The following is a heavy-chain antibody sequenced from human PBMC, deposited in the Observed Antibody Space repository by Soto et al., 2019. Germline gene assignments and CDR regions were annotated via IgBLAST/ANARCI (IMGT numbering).Heavy chain of an antibody. Sequence: PGGSLRLSCEASVFTFSSYSMNWVRHAPGKGLEWVSYITNDSGIKSYADSVKGRFAISRDNAEKSVYLQMNSLRDEDTAVYYCARVYSSGWYFDYWGQGTLVTVSS. CDR3: ARVYSSGWYFDY. CDR1: VFTFSSYS. J-gene: IGHJ4*02. V-gene: IGHV3-48*02. D-gene: IGHD6-19*01. CDR2: ITNDSGIK.